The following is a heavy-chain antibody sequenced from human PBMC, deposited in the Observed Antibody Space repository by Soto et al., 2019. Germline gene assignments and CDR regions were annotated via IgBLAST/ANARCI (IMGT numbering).Heavy chain of an antibody. Sequence: GGSLRLSCAASGFTFSSYAVSWVRQAPGKGPEWISSISGSGSTIYYADSVKGRFTISRDNSKNTLYLQMSSLRAEDTAVYYCAKVFYYYDSSGYYYFDYWGQGTLVTVSS. CDR2: ISGSGSTI. D-gene: IGHD3-22*01. CDR1: GFTFSSYA. J-gene: IGHJ4*02. V-gene: IGHV3-23*01. CDR3: AKVFYYYDSSGYYYFDY.